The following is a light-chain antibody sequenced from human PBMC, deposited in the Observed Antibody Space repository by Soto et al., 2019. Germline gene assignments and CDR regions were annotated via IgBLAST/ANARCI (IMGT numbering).Light chain of an antibody. Sequence: AIRMTQSPSSLSASTGDRATITCRTSQGISSYLAWYQQKPGKAPKLLIYAASTLQSGVPSRFSGSGSGTDFTLTISCLQSEDFAAYYCQQYYSYPLTFGQGTKLEIK. CDR2: AAS. V-gene: IGKV1-8*01. CDR3: QQYYSYPLT. CDR1: QGISSY. J-gene: IGKJ2*01.